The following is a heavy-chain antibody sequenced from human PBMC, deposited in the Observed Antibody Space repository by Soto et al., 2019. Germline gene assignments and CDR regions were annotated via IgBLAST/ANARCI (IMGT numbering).Heavy chain of an antibody. V-gene: IGHV1-69*13. CDR2: IIPIFGTA. Sequence: SVKVSCKASGGTFSSYAISCVRQAPGQGLEWMGGIIPIFGTANYAQKFQGRVTITADESTSTAYMELSSLRSEDTAVYYCARDTTTDEYYYYGMDVWGQGTTVTVSS. CDR1: GGTFSSYA. J-gene: IGHJ6*02. D-gene: IGHD1-26*01. CDR3: ARDTTTDEYYYYGMDV.